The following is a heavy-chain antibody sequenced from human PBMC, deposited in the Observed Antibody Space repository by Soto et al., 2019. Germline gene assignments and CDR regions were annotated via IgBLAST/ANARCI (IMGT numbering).Heavy chain of an antibody. CDR2: IYWDDDK. J-gene: IGHJ4*02. CDR1: GFSLTTSGVG. D-gene: IGHD1-1*01. CDR3: AHRLEIAVTGTLDY. V-gene: IGHV2-5*02. Sequence: SGPTLVNPTQTLTLTCTFSGFSLTTSGVGVGWIRRPPGKALEWLALIYWDDDKRYSPSLKSRLTITKDTSKNQVVLTMTNMDPVDTATYYCAHRLEIAVTGTLDYWGQGTLVTVSS.